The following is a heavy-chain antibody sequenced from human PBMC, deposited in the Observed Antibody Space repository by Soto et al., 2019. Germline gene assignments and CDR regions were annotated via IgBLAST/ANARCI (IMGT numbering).Heavy chain of an antibody. CDR2: ISGGGDRT. V-gene: IGHV3-23*01. D-gene: IGHD3-10*01. Sequence: EVHLLESGGGLVQPGGSLRLSCAASGFTFNNYAMTWVRQAPGKGLEWVCAISGGGDRTSYAAAVKGRFTVSRDGSKNTLYLQMSSLRAEDTALYYCAKGRGGSGSLTPRVDFWGQGTLVTVSS. CDR3: AKGRGGSGSLTPRVDF. CDR1: GFTFNNYA. J-gene: IGHJ4*02.